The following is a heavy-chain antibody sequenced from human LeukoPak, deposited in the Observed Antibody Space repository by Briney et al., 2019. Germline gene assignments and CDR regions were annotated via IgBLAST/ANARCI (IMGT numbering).Heavy chain of an antibody. J-gene: IGHJ3*02. CDR2: IYSGGST. CDR3: ARVGQLWQKNAFDI. D-gene: IGHD5-18*01. Sequence: GGSLRLSCAASGFTVSSNYMSWVRQAPGKGLEWVSVIYSGGSTYYADSVKGRFTISRDNSKNTLYLQMNSLRAEDTAVYYCARVGQLWQKNAFDIWGQGTMVTVSS. V-gene: IGHV3-53*01. CDR1: GFTVSSNY.